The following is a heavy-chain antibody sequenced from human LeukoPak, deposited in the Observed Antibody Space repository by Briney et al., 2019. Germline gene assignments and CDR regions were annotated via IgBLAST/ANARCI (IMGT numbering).Heavy chain of an antibody. CDR2: IYYSGST. CDR1: GGSISSYY. V-gene: IGHV4-59*01. J-gene: IGHJ4*02. Sequence: SETLSLTCTVSGGSISSYYWSWIRQPPGKGLEWIGYIYYSGSTNYNPSLKSRVTISLDTSKNQFSLKLSSVTAADTAVYYCARLPYGSGSQKNLFDYWGQGTLVTVSS. CDR3: ARLPYGSGSQKNLFDY. D-gene: IGHD3-10*01.